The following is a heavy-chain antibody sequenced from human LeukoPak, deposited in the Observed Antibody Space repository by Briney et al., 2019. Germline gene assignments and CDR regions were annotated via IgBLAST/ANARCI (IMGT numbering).Heavy chain of an antibody. CDR2: IYHSGST. V-gene: IGHV4-30-2*01. J-gene: IGHJ4*02. CDR3: ARGAPYYGSGSYEPPDY. Sequence: SETLSLTCTVSGGSISSGGYYWSWIRQHPGKGLEWIGYIYHSGSTYYNPSLKSRVTISVDRSKNQFSLKLSSVTAADTAVYYCARGAPYYGSGSYEPPDYWGQGTLVTVSS. D-gene: IGHD3-10*01. CDR1: GGSISSGGYY.